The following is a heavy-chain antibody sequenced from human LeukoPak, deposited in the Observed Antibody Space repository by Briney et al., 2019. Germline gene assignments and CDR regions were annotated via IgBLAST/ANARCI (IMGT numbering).Heavy chain of an antibody. D-gene: IGHD6-13*01. V-gene: IGHV1-18*01. Sequence: ASVKVSCKASGYTFTSYGISWVRQAPGQGLEWMGWISAYNGNTNYARKLQGRVTMTTDTSASTAYMELSSLRSDDTAVYYCARGSKIAAAGRGSSGWYYYWGQGTLVTVSS. CDR2: ISAYNGNT. CDR1: GYTFTSYG. CDR3: ARGSKIAAAGRGSSGWYYY. J-gene: IGHJ4*02.